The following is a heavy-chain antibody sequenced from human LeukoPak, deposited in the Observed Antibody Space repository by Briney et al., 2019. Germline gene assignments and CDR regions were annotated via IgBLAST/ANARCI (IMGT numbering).Heavy chain of an antibody. CDR1: GGSISSSSYY. D-gene: IGHD3-22*01. Sequence: SETLSLTCTVSGGSISSSSYYWGWIRQPPGKGLEWIGSVHYSGSSYYNPSLKSRLTISVDTSKSQFSLKLSSVTAADTAVYYCARDRYYYDSSGYYKIFDYWGQGTLVTVSS. CDR3: ARDRYYYDSSGYYKIFDY. J-gene: IGHJ4*02. CDR2: VHYSGSS. V-gene: IGHV4-39*02.